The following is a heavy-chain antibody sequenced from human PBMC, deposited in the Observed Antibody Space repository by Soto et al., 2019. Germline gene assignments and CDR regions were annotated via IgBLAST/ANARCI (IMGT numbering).Heavy chain of an antibody. CDR1: GYTFTSYD. Sequence: ASVKVSCKASGYTFTSYDINWVRQATGQGLEWMGWMNPNSGNTGYAQKFQGRVTMTRNTSISTAYMELSSLRSEDTAVYYCARDGGYDFWSGYYTGAEKHWFAPWGQGTLVTVS. D-gene: IGHD3-3*01. CDR2: MNPNSGNT. CDR3: ARDGGYDFWSGYYTGAEKHWFAP. V-gene: IGHV1-8*01. J-gene: IGHJ5*02.